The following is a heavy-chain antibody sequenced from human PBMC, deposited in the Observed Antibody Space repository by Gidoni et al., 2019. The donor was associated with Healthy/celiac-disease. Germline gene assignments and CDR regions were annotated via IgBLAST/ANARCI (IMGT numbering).Heavy chain of an antibody. CDR2: INHSGST. J-gene: IGHJ4*02. Sequence: QVQLQQWGAGLLKPSETLSLTCAVYGGSFSGYYWSWIRQPPGKGLEWIGEINHSGSTNYNPSLKSRVTISVDTSKNQFSLKLSSVTAADTAVYYCARSLSGDGYNYRRAGDYWGQGTLVTVSS. V-gene: IGHV4-34*01. D-gene: IGHD5-12*01. CDR3: ARSLSGDGYNYRRAGDY. CDR1: GGSFSGYY.